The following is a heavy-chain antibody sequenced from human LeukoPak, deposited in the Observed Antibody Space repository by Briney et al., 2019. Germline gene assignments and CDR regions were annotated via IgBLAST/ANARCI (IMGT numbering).Heavy chain of an antibody. J-gene: IGHJ4*02. V-gene: IGHV1-69*01. D-gene: IGHD3-3*01. CDR1: GGTFSSYA. Sequence: SVKVSCKASGGTFSSYAISWVRQAPGQGLEWMGWIIPIFGTVNYAQKFQGRVTITADESTSRAYMELSSLRSEDTAVYYCARDGGGRFLEWFPDYWGQGTLVTVSS. CDR2: IIPIFGTV. CDR3: ARDGGGRFLEWFPDY.